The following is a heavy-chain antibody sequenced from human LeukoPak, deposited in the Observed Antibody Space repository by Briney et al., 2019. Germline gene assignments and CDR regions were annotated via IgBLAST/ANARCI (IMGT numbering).Heavy chain of an antibody. CDR1: GYTFTGYY. CDR2: INPSSGGT. Sequence: ASVKVSCRASGYTFTGYYMHWVRQAPGQGLEWMGWINPSSGGTNYAQKFQGRVTVTRDTSISTAYMELRRLRSDDTAVYYCARAKGNWNDAGNWFDPWGQGTLVTVSS. J-gene: IGHJ5*02. CDR3: ARAKGNWNDAGNWFDP. V-gene: IGHV1-2*02. D-gene: IGHD1-1*01.